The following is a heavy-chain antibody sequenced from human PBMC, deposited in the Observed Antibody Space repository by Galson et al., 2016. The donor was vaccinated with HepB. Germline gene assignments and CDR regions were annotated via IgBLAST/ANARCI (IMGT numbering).Heavy chain of an antibody. CDR3: ARQQDGYYYYYGMDV. J-gene: IGHJ6*02. V-gene: IGHV4-39*01. CDR2: IYYSGNT. Sequence: SETLSLTCTVSGDFISSTTYYWTWVRQPPGKGLEWIGTIYYSGNTYYKPSLESRVTISVDTSKNQFSLRLTSVTAADTAVYYCARQQDGYYYYYGMDVWGQGTTVTVSS. CDR1: GDFISSTTYY.